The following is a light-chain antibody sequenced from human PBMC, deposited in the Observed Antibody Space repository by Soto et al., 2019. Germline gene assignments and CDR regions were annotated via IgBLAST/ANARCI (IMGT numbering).Light chain of an antibody. Sequence: EIVMTQSPATLSVFPGERATLSCRASQSVSNKLAWYQQKPGQAPRLLIYGASTRATGIPARFSGSGSGTEFTLTISSLQSEDFAVYYCQQYNNWPPRYTFGQGTKLE. V-gene: IGKV3-15*01. CDR2: GAS. CDR1: QSVSNK. CDR3: QQYNNWPPRYT. J-gene: IGKJ2*01.